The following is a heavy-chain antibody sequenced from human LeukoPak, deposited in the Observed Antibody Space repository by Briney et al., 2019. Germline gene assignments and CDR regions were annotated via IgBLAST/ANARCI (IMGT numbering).Heavy chain of an antibody. J-gene: IGHJ4*02. D-gene: IGHD3-22*01. CDR2: INSDGSHT. Sequence: GGSLRLSCAASGFNFSSHWMHWVRQPPGKGLVWVSRINSDGSHTTYANSMKGRFTISRDNAKNTLYLQMNSLRAEDTSVYYCVRASDTDSSGYVEIDFWGQGTLVTVSS. V-gene: IGHV3-74*01. CDR3: VRASDTDSSGYVEIDF. CDR1: GFNFSSHW.